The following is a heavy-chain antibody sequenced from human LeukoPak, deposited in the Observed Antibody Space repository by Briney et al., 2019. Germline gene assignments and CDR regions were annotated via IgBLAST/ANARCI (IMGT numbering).Heavy chain of an antibody. V-gene: IGHV3-73*01. Sequence: GGSLRLSCAASGLTFSGPAMHWVRQASGKGLEWVGRIRSKANSYAPAYAASVKGRFTISRDDSKNTAYLQMNRLKTEDTAVYYCTRPIPGYSGYDWLFDPWGQGTLVTVSS. CDR1: GLTFSGPA. J-gene: IGHJ5*02. D-gene: IGHD5-12*01. CDR2: IRSKANSYAP. CDR3: TRPIPGYSGYDWLFDP.